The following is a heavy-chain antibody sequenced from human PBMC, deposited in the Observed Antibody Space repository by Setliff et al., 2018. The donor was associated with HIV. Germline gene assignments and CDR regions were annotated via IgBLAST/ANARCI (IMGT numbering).Heavy chain of an antibody. Sequence: PSETLSLTCTVSGGPIISFDYYWGWIRQSPGKGLEWIGSVFHEGYTYFNPSLESRVTISIDTSKSQFSLMLKSVTAADTARYFCARDRMPMASWVPDKWGQGTLVTVSS. CDR2: VFHEGYT. CDR3: ARDRMPMASWVPDK. V-gene: IGHV4-39*07. D-gene: IGHD2-2*01. CDR1: GGPIISFDYY. J-gene: IGHJ4*02.